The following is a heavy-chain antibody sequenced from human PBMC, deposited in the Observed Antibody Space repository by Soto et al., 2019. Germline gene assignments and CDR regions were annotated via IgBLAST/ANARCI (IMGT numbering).Heavy chain of an antibody. Sequence: AASVKVSCKASGYTFTSYCISWVRQAPGQGLEWMGWISAYNGNTNYAQKLQGRVTMTTDTSTSTAYMELRSLRSDDTAVYYCARAKGIVVVPAAQSNFDYWGQGTLVTVS. CDR3: ARAKGIVVVPAAQSNFDY. CDR1: GYTFTSYC. J-gene: IGHJ4*02. D-gene: IGHD2-2*01. CDR2: ISAYNGNT. V-gene: IGHV1-18*01.